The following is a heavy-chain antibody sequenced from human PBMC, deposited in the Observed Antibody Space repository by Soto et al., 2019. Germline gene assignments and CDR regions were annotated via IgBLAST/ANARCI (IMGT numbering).Heavy chain of an antibody. Sequence: GGSLRLSCAASGFTFINAWMNWVRQAPGKGLEWVGRIKSKTDGGTTDYAAPVKGRFTISRDDSKNTLYLQMNSLKTEDTAVYYCTARGYYDYVWGSYRYNLDYWGQGTLVTVSS. CDR1: GFTFINAW. CDR3: TARGYYDYVWGSYRYNLDY. V-gene: IGHV3-15*07. CDR2: IKSKTDGGTT. D-gene: IGHD3-16*02. J-gene: IGHJ4*02.